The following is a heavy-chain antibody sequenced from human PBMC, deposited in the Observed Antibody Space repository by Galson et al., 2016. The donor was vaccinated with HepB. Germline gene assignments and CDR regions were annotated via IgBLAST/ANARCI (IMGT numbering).Heavy chain of an antibody. J-gene: IGHJ2*01. CDR3: ARDSAGSFDL. Sequence: TLSLTCTVSGGSISSGGYYWSWIRQHPGKGLEWIGYIYYSGSTYYNPSLKSRVTISVDTSKNQFSLKLTSVTAADTAVYYCARDSAGSFDLWGRGTLVTVSS. V-gene: IGHV4-31*03. D-gene: IGHD3-10*01. CDR2: IYYSGST. CDR1: GGSISSGGYY.